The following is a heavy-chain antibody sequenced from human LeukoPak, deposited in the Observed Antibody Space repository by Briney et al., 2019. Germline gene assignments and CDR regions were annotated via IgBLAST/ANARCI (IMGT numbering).Heavy chain of an antibody. D-gene: IGHD1-26*01. J-gene: IGHJ4*02. CDR1: EFSVGSNY. CDR2: IYGGGST. V-gene: IGHV3-66*01. Sequence: GGSLRLSCAASEFSVGSNYMTWVRQAPGKGLEWVSLIYGGGSTYYADSVKGRFTISRDNTKNTLYLQMNSLRAEDTAVYYCARIGASVGAIDYWGQGTLVTVSS. CDR3: ARIGASVGAIDY.